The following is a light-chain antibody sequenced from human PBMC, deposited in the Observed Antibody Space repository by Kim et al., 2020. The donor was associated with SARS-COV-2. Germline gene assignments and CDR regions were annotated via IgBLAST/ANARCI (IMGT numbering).Light chain of an antibody. Sequence: EIVLTQSPASLSLSPGEKATLSCRAGQSISTFLAWYQQRLGQAPKLLIYDTSKRAAGVPARFSVSGSGTDFTLTISSLEPDDFATYYCQQRYSWPRTFGQGTKVDIK. CDR3: QQRYSWPRT. J-gene: IGKJ1*01. CDR2: DTS. V-gene: IGKV3-11*01. CDR1: QSISTF.